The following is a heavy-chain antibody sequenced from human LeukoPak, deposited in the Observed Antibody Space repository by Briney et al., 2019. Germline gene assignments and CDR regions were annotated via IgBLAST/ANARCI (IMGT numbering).Heavy chain of an antibody. CDR3: ARVGHIVAAGTYDW. D-gene: IGHD6-13*01. J-gene: IGHJ4*02. V-gene: IGHV4-4*07. CDR1: GGSISSYY. CDR2: IYTSGST. Sequence: PSETLSLTCTVSGGSISSYYWSWIRQPAGKGLEWIGRIYTSGSTNYNPSLKSRVTMSVDTSKNQFSLKLSSVTAADTAVYYCARVGHIVAAGTYDWWGQGTLVTVSS.